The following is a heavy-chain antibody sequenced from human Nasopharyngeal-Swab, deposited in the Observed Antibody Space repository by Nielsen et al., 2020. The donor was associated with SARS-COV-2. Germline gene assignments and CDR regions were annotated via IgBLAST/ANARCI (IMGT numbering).Heavy chain of an antibody. CDR1: GYTLTELS. V-gene: IGHV1-24*01. Sequence: ASVQVSCKDSGYTLTELSMHWVRQAPGKGLEWMGGFDPEDGETIYAQKFQGRVTMTEDTSTDTAYMELSSLRSEDTAVYYCRVVPAAMWYYYYGMDVWGQGTTVTVSS. D-gene: IGHD2-2*01. CDR3: RVVPAAMWYYYYGMDV. CDR2: FDPEDGET. J-gene: IGHJ6*02.